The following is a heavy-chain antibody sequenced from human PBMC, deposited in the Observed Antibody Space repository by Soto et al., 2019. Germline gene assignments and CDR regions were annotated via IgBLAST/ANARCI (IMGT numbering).Heavy chain of an antibody. V-gene: IGHV3-9*01. Sequence: EVQLVESGGGLVQPGGSLRLSCAASGFTFDDYTMQWVRQAPGKGLEWVSGITWNSGTIDYAASVRGRFTISRDNAKNSLYLQMNSLRAEDTALYFCAKDSGRHTYVYSMDVWGKGTTVTVSS. CDR2: ITWNSGTI. J-gene: IGHJ6*03. CDR3: AKDSGRHTYVYSMDV. CDR1: GFTFDDYT. D-gene: IGHD2-2*02.